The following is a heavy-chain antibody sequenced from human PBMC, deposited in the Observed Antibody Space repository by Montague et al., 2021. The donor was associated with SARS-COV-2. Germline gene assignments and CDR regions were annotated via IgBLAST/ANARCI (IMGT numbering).Heavy chain of an antibody. V-gene: IGHV4-61*01. D-gene: IGHD3-3*01. J-gene: IGHJ6*02. CDR2: IYYSGST. CDR1: GYSVSSGSYY. Sequence: SETLSLTCIVSGYSVSSGSYYWSWIRQPPGKRLELIGYIYYSGSTNYNPSLKSRATISVDTSKNQFSLKLSSVTAADTAVYYCARDPWRITIFGVVTRYGMDVWGQGTTVTVSS. CDR3: ARDPWRITIFGVVTRYGMDV.